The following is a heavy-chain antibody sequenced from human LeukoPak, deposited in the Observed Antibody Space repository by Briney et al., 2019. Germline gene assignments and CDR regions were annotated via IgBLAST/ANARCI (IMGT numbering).Heavy chain of an antibody. V-gene: IGHV3-23*01. CDR3: AKGGRYSSSKPPDY. Sequence: GGSLRLSCAASGFTFSGYAMSWVRQAPGKGLEWVSAISGSGGSTYYADSVKGRFTISRDNSKNTLYLQMNSLRAEDTAVYYCAKGGRYSSSKPPDYWGQGTLVTVSS. J-gene: IGHJ4*02. D-gene: IGHD6-6*01. CDR1: GFTFSGYA. CDR2: ISGSGGST.